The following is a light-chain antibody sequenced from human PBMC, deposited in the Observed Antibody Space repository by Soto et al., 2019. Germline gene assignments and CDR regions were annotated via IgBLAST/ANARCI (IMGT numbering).Light chain of an antibody. CDR2: NTN. V-gene: IGLV8-61*01. CDR1: SGSVSNSYF. J-gene: IGLJ3*02. CDR3: ALFMGGGISL. Sequence: QTVVTQEPSFSVSPGGTVTLTFTLSSGSVSNSYFPSWYQQTPGQAPRTLIYNTNSRSSGVPDRFSASILGNKAALTISGAQADDESDYYCALFMGGGISLFGGGTQLTVL.